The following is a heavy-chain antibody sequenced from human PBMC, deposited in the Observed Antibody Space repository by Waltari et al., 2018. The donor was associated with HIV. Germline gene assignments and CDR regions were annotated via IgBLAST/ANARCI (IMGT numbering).Heavy chain of an antibody. CDR2: INHSGST. Sequence: QVQLQQWGAGLLKPSETLSLTCAVYGGSFSGYYWSWNRQPPGKGLEWLGEINHSGSTNYNPSRKSRVTISVDTSKNQFSLKLSSVTAADTAVYYCARGARGQYYDILTGYYHWGQGTLVTVSS. CDR1: GGSFSGYY. V-gene: IGHV4-34*01. D-gene: IGHD3-9*01. J-gene: IGHJ5*02. CDR3: ARGARGQYYDILTGYYH.